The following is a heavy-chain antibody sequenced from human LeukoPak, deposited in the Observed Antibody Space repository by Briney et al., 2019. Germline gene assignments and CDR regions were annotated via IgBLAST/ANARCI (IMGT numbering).Heavy chain of an antibody. CDR3: ARWGRISIAARPGDY. D-gene: IGHD6-6*01. V-gene: IGHV1-2*02. CDR1: GYTFTGYY. J-gene: IGHJ4*01. Sequence: AAVKKICRASGYTFTGYYMHWVRQAPGQGLEWMGWINPNSGGTNYAQKFQGRVTMTRDTSISTAYMELSRLRSDDTAVYYCARWGRISIAARPGDYWGQGSL. CDR2: INPNSGGT.